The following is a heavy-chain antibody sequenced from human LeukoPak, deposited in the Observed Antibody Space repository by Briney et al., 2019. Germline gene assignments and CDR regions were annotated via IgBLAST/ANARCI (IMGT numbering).Heavy chain of an antibody. CDR2: IIPILGIA. D-gene: IGHD6-19*01. CDR1: GGTFSSYA. Sequence: SVKVSCKASGGTFSSYAISWVRQAPGQGLEWMGRIIPILGIANYAQKFQGRVTITADKSTSTAYMELSSLRSEDTAVYYCASRDSSGRVGSDYWGQGTLVTVSS. J-gene: IGHJ4*02. CDR3: ASRDSSGRVGSDY. V-gene: IGHV1-69*04.